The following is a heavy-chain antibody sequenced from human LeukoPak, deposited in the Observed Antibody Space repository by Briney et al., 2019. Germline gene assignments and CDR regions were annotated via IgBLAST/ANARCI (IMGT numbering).Heavy chain of an antibody. Sequence: PGGSLRLSCAASGFTFNNCGMHWVRQAPGKGLEWLAFIRSDGGIKYYRDSVKGRFTISRDNSMNTLYLEMDSLTPDDTAVYYCAKGGRNYDSSAYNDATWGQGTLVTVSS. V-gene: IGHV3-30*02. CDR2: IRSDGGIK. CDR3: AKGGRNYDSSAYNDAT. D-gene: IGHD3-22*01. CDR1: GFTFNNCG. J-gene: IGHJ5*02.